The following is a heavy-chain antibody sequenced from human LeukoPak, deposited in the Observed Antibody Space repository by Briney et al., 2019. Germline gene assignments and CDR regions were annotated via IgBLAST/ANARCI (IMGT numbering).Heavy chain of an antibody. CDR3: TRVGFWSGYYTPNFDY. CDR1: GFTFGDYA. Sequence: PGGSLRLSCTASGFTFGDYAMSWVRQAPGKGLEWVGFIRSKAYGGTTEYAASVKGRFTISRDDSKSIAYLQMNSLKTEDTAVYYCTRVGFWSGYYTPNFDYWGQGTLVTVSS. V-gene: IGHV3-49*04. J-gene: IGHJ4*02. CDR2: IRSKAYGGTT. D-gene: IGHD3-3*01.